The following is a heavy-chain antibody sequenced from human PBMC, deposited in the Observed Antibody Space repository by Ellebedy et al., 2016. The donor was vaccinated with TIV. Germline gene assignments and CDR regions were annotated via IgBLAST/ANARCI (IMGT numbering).Heavy chain of an antibody. CDR1: GYTFSDYG. Sequence: ASVKVSCKASGYTFSDYGISWVRQAPGHGPEWLGWISGDNGIRHFAQKVQGSVALTTDTSTSKAFMELRSLRSDDTAVYYCAREEMYFYDSAGFYYGSHGMDVWGQGTTVTVSS. D-gene: IGHD3-22*01. CDR3: AREEMYFYDSAGFYYGSHGMDV. V-gene: IGHV1-18*04. CDR2: ISGDNGIR. J-gene: IGHJ6*02.